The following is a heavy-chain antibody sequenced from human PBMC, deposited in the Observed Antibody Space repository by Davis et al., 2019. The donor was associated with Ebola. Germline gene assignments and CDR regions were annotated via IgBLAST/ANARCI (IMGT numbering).Heavy chain of an antibody. CDR1: GGTFSSYA. CDR2: IIPIFGTA. CDR3: AREVNGGLDS. J-gene: IGHJ4*02. D-gene: IGHD4-23*01. V-gene: IGHV1-69*13. Sequence: SVKVSCKASGGTFSSYAISWVRQAPGQGLEWMGGIIPIFGTANYAQKFQGRVTITADESTSTAYMELSSLRSDGTAIYYCAREVNGGLDSWGQGTLVTVSS.